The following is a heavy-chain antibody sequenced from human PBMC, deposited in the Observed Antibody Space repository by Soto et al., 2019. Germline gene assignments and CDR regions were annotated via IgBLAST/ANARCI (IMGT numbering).Heavy chain of an antibody. Sequence: GVSLRLSCSASGFTFSSYAMSWVRQAPGKGLEWVSAISGSGGSTYYADSVKGRFTISRDNSKNTLYLQMNSLRAEDTAVYYCSKELEGLRCLEWLELYGIEVWGQGTTVPVS. CDR3: SKELEGLRCLEWLELYGIEV. CDR2: ISGSGGST. D-gene: IGHD3-3*01. CDR1: GFTFSSYA. V-gene: IGHV3-23*01. J-gene: IGHJ6*02.